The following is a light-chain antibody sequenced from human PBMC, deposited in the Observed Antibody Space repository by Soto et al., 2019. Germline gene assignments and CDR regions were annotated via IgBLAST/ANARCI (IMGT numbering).Light chain of an antibody. Sequence: EIVLTQSPATLSLSPGERATLSCGASQSVRSYLAWYQQKPGQAPRLLIYDASNRATGIPARFSGSGSGTDFTLTISSLEPEDFAVYYCQQRSNWPSITFGQGTRLEIK. CDR3: QQRSNWPSIT. J-gene: IGKJ5*01. CDR2: DAS. CDR1: QSVRSY. V-gene: IGKV3-11*01.